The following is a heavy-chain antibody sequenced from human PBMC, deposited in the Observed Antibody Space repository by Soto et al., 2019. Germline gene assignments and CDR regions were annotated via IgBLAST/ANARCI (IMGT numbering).Heavy chain of an antibody. CDR1: GGTFSSYA. CDR3: ASKGVATILGQLTY. D-gene: IGHD5-12*01. Sequence: GASVKVSCKASGGTFSSYAISWVRQAPGQGLEWMGGIIPIFGTANYAQKFQGRVTITADESTSTAYMELSSLRSEDTAVYYCASKGVATILGQLTYWGQGTLVTVSS. CDR2: IIPIFGTA. J-gene: IGHJ4*02. V-gene: IGHV1-69*13.